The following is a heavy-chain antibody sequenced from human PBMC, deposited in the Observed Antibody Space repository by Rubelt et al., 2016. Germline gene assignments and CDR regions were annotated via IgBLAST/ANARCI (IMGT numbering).Heavy chain of an antibody. CDR2: INAGNGNT. Sequence: QVQLVQSGAEVKKPGASVKVSCKASGYTFTSYAMHWVRQAPGQRLEWMGWINAGNGNTKYSQKFQGRGTITRDTAGSTAYMELSSLRSEDTAVYYCARKGYGYGMDVWGQGTTVTVSS. D-gene: IGHD3-16*01. CDR3: ARKGYGYGMDV. J-gene: IGHJ6*02. CDR1: GYTFTSYA. V-gene: IGHV1-3*01.